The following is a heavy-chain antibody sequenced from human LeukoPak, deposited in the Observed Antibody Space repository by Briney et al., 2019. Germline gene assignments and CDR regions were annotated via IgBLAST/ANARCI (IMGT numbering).Heavy chain of an antibody. V-gene: IGHV4-61*02. CDR3: ARVNSYDNSLDY. CDR2: IYTSGST. D-gene: IGHD5-18*01. J-gene: IGHJ4*02. CDR1: GGSISSGSYY. Sequence: SQTLSLTCTVSGGSISSGSYYWSWIRQPAGKGLEWIGRIYTSGSTNYNPSLKSRVTISVDTSKNQFSLKLSSVTAADTAVYYCARVNSYDNSLDYWGQGTLVTVSS.